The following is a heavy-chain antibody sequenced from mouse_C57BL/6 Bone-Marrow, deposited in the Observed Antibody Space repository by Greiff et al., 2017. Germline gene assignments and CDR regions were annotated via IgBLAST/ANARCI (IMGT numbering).Heavy chain of an antibody. V-gene: IGHV1-64*01. CDR2: IHPNSGST. Sequence: QVQLQQPGAELVKPGASVKLSCKASGYTFTSYWMHWVKQRPGQGLEWIGMIHPNSGSTNYNEKCKSKATLTVDKSYSTAYMQLSSLTSEDSAVYYCARNGGYYYGSIYWYFEVWCTGTTVTVSS. CDR3: ARNGGYYYGSIYWYFEV. D-gene: IGHD1-1*01. J-gene: IGHJ1*03. CDR1: GYTFTSYW.